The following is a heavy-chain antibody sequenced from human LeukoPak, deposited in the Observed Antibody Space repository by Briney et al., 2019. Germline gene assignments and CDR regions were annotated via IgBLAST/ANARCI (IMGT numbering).Heavy chain of an antibody. Sequence: GGSLRLSCAASGFTVSSNYMSWVRQAPGKGLEWVSVIYSGGSTYYADSVKGRFTISRDNSKNTLYLQMNSLRAEDTAVYYCARDSSGWYGYAFDIWGQGTMVTVSS. V-gene: IGHV3-53*01. CDR1: GFTVSSNY. CDR2: IYSGGST. J-gene: IGHJ3*02. D-gene: IGHD6-19*01. CDR3: ARDSSGWYGYAFDI.